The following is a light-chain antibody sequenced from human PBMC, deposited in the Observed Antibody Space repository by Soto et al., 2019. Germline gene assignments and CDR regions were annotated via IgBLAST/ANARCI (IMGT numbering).Light chain of an antibody. V-gene: IGKV1-5*01. Sequence: DIQMTQSPSTLSASVGDSVTITCRASQSISSWLAWYQQKPGKAPKLLIYDASSLESGVPSRFSGSGSGTEFTLTISSLQPDDFATYDCQQYNSYSLTFGGGTKVEIK. J-gene: IGKJ4*01. CDR3: QQYNSYSLT. CDR1: QSISSW. CDR2: DAS.